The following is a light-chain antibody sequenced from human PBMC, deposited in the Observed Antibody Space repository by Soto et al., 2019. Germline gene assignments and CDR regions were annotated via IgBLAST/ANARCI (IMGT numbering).Light chain of an antibody. CDR2: DVS. V-gene: IGLV2-14*01. Sequence: QSALTQPASVSGSPGQSITISCTGTSSDVDGYNYVSWYQQHPGKAPKLMIYDVSNRPSGVSNRFSGSKSGNTASLTISGLQAEDEADYYCSSYTSSSSPCVFGGGTKLTVL. CDR3: SSYTSSSSPCV. J-gene: IGLJ2*01. CDR1: SSDVDGYNY.